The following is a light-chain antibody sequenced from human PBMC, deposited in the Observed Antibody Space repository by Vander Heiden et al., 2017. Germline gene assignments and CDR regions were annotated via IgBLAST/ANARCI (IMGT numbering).Light chain of an antibody. CDR1: TLPKQY. CDR2: KDF. Sequence: SELTQPLPASVSPVQTGNTTCPGDTLPKQYAFWYQQKPGQAPVVIIFKDFERPSGIPERFSASTSGTTVTLTINGVKPEDEADYYCQSSDNTDTYLIFGGGTKLTVL. J-gene: IGLJ2*01. CDR3: QSSDNTDTYLI. V-gene: IGLV3-25*03.